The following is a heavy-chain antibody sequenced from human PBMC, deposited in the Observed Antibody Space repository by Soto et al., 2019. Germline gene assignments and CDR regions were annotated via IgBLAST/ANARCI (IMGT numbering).Heavy chain of an antibody. D-gene: IGHD3-10*01. CDR1: GYSFTSYW. Sequence: GESLKISCKGSGYSFTSYWITWVRQMPGHGLEWMGRIDPRDSYSSYSPSFQGHVTVSADKSISTAYLQWSSLMASDTAMYYCARTYYSGSGSYYIFDYWGRGTLVTVSS. V-gene: IGHV5-10-1*01. CDR2: IDPRDSYS. J-gene: IGHJ4*02. CDR3: ARTYYSGSGSYYIFDY.